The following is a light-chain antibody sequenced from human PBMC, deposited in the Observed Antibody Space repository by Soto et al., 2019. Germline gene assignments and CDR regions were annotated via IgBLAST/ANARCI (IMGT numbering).Light chain of an antibody. V-gene: IGKV3-11*01. CDR2: DAS. CDR1: QSVGTY. J-gene: IGKJ2*01. Sequence: EIVLTQSPATLSLSPGERATLSCRASQSVGTYLAWYQHNPGQAPRLLIYDASNRATGIPARFSGSGSGTDFTLTISSPEPEDFAVYYCQQRYIWPNTVGQGTKLEIK. CDR3: QQRYIWPNT.